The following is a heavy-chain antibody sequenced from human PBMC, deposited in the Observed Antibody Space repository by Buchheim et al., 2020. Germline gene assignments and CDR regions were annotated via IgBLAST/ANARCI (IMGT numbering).Heavy chain of an antibody. V-gene: IGHV3-7*01. Sequence: EVQLVESGGGLVQPGGSLRLPCAASGFTFSSYWMSWVRQAPGKGLEWVANIKQDGSEKYYVDSVKGRFTISSDNAKNSLYLQMNSLRAEDKAVYYCARENDYGDYDYYYYYGMDVWGQGTT. CDR3: ARENDYGDYDYYYYYGMDV. CDR1: GFTFSSYW. D-gene: IGHD4-17*01. CDR2: IKQDGSEK. J-gene: IGHJ6*02.